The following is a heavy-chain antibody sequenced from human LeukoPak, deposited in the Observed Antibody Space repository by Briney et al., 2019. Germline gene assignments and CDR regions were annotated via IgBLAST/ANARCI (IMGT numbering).Heavy chain of an antibody. D-gene: IGHD3-10*01. J-gene: IGHJ3*02. Sequence: SETLSLTCTVSGGSISSYYWSWIRQPPGKGLGWIGYIYYSGSTNYNPSLKSRVTISVDTSKNQFSLKLSSVTAADTAVYYCARGAFGTDAFDIWGQGTMVTVSS. CDR2: IYYSGST. V-gene: IGHV4-59*08. CDR3: ARGAFGTDAFDI. CDR1: GGSISSYY.